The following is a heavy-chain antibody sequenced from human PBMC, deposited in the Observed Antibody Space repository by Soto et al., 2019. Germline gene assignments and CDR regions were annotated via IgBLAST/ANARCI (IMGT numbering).Heavy chain of an antibody. CDR2: ISSSSSYI. V-gene: IGHV3-21*01. CDR3: ARDKSSDSSGPFDY. J-gene: IGHJ4*02. D-gene: IGHD6-19*01. CDR1: GFTFSSYS. Sequence: GGSLRLSCAASGFTFSSYSMNWVRQAPGKGLEWVSSISSSSSYIYYADSVKGPFTISRDNAKNSLYLQMNSLRAEDTAVYYCARDKSSDSSGPFDYWGQGTLVTVSS.